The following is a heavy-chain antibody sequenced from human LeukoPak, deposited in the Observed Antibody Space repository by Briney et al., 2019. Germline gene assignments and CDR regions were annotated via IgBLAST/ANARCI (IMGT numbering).Heavy chain of an antibody. V-gene: IGHV4-34*01. CDR2: INHSGST. J-gene: IGHJ3*02. D-gene: IGHD3-10*01. Sequence: PSETLSLTCAVYGGSFSGYYWSWIRQPPGKGLEWIGEINHSGSTNYNPSLKSRVTISVDTSKNQFSLKLSSVTAADTAVYYCARHRRVVVRGSDAFDIWGQGTMVTVSS. CDR1: GGSFSGYY. CDR3: ARHRRVVVRGSDAFDI.